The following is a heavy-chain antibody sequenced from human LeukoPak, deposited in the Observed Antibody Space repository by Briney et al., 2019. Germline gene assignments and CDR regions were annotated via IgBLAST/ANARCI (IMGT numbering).Heavy chain of an antibody. D-gene: IGHD3-10*01. CDR1: GFTLSSYA. V-gene: IGHV3-30-3*01. Sequence: SGGSLRLSCAASGFTLSSYAMHWVRQAPGKGLEWVAVISYDGSNKFYADSVKGRFTLSRDNSKNTLYLQMNSLRIEDTAVYYCGRGSVGFGELNYWGQGTLVTVSS. CDR2: ISYDGSNK. J-gene: IGHJ4*02. CDR3: GRGSVGFGELNY.